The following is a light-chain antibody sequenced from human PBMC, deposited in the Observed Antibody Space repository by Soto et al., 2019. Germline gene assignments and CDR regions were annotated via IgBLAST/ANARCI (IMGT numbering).Light chain of an antibody. CDR1: QSVSSNY. CDR2: DAS. CDR3: HQYGGSPGT. Sequence: EIVLTQSPATLSFSAGDRSTISCRASQSVSSNYLAWYQQRPGQAPRLLIYDASSRATGVPDRFSGSGSGTDFTLTISRLEPEDFAVYYCHQYGGSPGTLGQGTKVDIK. V-gene: IGKV3-20*01. J-gene: IGKJ1*01.